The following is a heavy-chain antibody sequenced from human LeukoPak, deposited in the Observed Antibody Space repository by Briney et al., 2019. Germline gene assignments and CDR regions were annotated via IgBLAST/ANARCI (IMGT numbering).Heavy chain of an antibody. J-gene: IGHJ3*02. CDR3: ARRVPYYYGSGSFDI. V-gene: IGHV4-39*01. CDR1: GGSISSSSYY. CDR2: IYYSGST. D-gene: IGHD3-10*01. Sequence: PSETLSLTCTVSGGSISSSSYYWGWIRQPPGKGLEWIGSIYYSGSTYYNPSLKSRVTITVDTSKNQFSLKLSSVTAADTAVYYCARRVPYYYGSGSFDIWGQGTMVTVSS.